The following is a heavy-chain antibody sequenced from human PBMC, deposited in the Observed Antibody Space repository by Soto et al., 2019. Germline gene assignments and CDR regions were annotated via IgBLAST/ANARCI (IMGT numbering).Heavy chain of an antibody. J-gene: IGHJ4*02. D-gene: IGHD3-22*01. CDR3: ERYGYSVYYFDY. CDR2: INPNSGGT. CDR1: GYTFTGYY. Sequence: ASVKVSCKASGYTFTGYYMHWVRQAPGQGLEWMGWINPNSGGTNYAQKFQGRVTMTRYTSISTAYMELSRLRSDDTAVYYCERYGYSVYYFDYWGQGTLVTVSS. V-gene: IGHV1-2*02.